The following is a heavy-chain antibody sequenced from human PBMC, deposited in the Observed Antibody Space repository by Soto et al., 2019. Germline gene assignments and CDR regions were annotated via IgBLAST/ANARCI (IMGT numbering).Heavy chain of an antibody. CDR3: ARDYPSGQYYYGMDV. J-gene: IGHJ6*02. V-gene: IGHV4-31*03. Sequence: QVQLQASGPGLVKPSQTLSLTCTVSGGSISSGSYYWSWICQHPGKGLEWIGYIYYSGSTYYNPSLKSRVTISVDTSKNQFSLKLNSVTAANTAVYYCARDYPSGQYYYGMDVWGQGTTVTVSS. CDR2: IYYSGST. CDR1: GGSISSGSYY.